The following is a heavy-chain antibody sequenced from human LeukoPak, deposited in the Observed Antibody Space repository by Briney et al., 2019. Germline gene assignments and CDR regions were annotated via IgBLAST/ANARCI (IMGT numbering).Heavy chain of an antibody. V-gene: IGHV3-23*01. CDR1: GFTFSSYA. CDR3: AKGVGVGYPAGGIDY. J-gene: IGHJ4*02. D-gene: IGHD5-18*01. Sequence: GGSLRLSCAASGFTFSSYAMSWVRQAPGKGLEWVSAISGSGGSTYYADSVKGRFTISRDDSKNTLYLQMNSLRAEDTAVYYCAKGVGVGYPAGGIDYWGQGTLVTVSS. CDR2: ISGSGGST.